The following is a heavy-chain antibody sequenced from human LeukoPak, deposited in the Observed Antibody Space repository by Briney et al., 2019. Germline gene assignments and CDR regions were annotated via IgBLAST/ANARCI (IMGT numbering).Heavy chain of an antibody. CDR2: MSYSGST. Sequence: PSETLSLTCTVSGGSISSYYWSWIRQPPGKGLEWIGYMSYSGSTNYNPSLKSRVTISVDTSKNQFSLKLSSVTAADTAVYYCARDGGSYHDWGQGTLVTVSS. CDR3: ARDGGSYHD. D-gene: IGHD1-26*01. V-gene: IGHV4-59*01. CDR1: GGSISSYY. J-gene: IGHJ4*02.